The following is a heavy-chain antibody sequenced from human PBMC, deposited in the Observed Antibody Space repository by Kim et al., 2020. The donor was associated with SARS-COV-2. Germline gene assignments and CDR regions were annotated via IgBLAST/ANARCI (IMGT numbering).Heavy chain of an antibody. Sequence: GGSLRLSCAASGFTFSSYAMSWVRQAPGKGLEWVSAISGSGGSTYYADSVKGRFTISRDNSKNTLYLQMNSLRAEDTAVYYCAKGKARGGTVMVSGGYSYYCGMDVWGQGTTVTVSS. D-gene: IGHD5-18*01. CDR3: AKGKARGGTVMVSGGYSYYCGMDV. V-gene: IGHV3-23*01. CDR2: ISGSGGST. J-gene: IGHJ6*02. CDR1: GFTFSSYA.